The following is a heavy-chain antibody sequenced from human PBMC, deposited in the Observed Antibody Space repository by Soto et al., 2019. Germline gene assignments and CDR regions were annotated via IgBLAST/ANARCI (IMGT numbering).Heavy chain of an antibody. D-gene: IGHD6-13*01. J-gene: IGHJ4*02. Sequence: EVQLLESGGGLVQPGGSLRLSCAASGFTFSSYAMSWVRQAPGKGLEWVSAISGSGGGTYYADSVKGRFTISRDNSKNTLYLQMNSLRAEDTAVYYCANSIAAAGIAMEYWGQGTLVTVSS. CDR2: ISGSGGGT. CDR3: ANSIAAAGIAMEY. V-gene: IGHV3-23*01. CDR1: GFTFSSYA.